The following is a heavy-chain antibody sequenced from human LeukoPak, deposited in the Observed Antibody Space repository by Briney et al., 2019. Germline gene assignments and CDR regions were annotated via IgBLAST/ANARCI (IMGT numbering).Heavy chain of an antibody. V-gene: IGHV4-59*08. CDR1: GGSISSYY. CDR2: IYYSGST. J-gene: IGHJ6*02. Sequence: PSETLSLTCTVSGGSISSYYWSWIRQPPGKGLEWIGYIYYSGSTNYNPSLKSRVTISVDTSKNQFSLKLSSVTAADTAVYYCATRPYYYYGMDVWGQGTTVTVSS. CDR3: ATRPYYYYGMDV.